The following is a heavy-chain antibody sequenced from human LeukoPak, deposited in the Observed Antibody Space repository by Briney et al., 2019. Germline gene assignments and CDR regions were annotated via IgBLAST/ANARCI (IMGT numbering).Heavy chain of an antibody. J-gene: IGHJ5*02. CDR1: GGSITSDLYY. Sequence: SETLSLTCSVSGGSITSDLYYWTRIRQPGGKGLRWIGRIYTNGWTDYNPSLKSRVTISVDTSKNHSSLKLTFVTAADTALYYCARGSGWNAFDPWGQGTLVTVSS. CDR3: ARGSGWNAFDP. V-gene: IGHV4-61*02. D-gene: IGHD6-19*01. CDR2: IYTNGWT.